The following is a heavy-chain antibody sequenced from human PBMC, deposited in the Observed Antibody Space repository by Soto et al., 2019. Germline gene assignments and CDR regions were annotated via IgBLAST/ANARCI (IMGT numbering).Heavy chain of an antibody. CDR1: GFTFSSYG. D-gene: IGHD6-13*01. V-gene: IGHV3-30*18. J-gene: IGHJ4*02. CDR3: AKDQSKQLGTGLFDY. CDR2: ISYDGSNK. Sequence: QVQLVESGGGVVQPGRSLRLSCAASGFTFSSYGMHWVRQAPGKGLEWVAVISYDGSNKYYADSVKGRFTNSRDNSKNTLYLQMNSLRAEDTAVYYCAKDQSKQLGTGLFDYWGQGTLVTVSS.